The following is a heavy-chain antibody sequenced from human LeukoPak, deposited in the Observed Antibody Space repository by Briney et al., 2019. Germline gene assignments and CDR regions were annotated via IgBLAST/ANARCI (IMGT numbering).Heavy chain of an antibody. CDR1: GFPLSRYS. CDR3: AKDRLRVVATSFDY. J-gene: IGHJ4*02. CDR2: ISSSSSFI. Sequence: PGGSLGLSCAASGFPLSRYSMKWVRQAPGEGLGGVSSISSSSSFIYYADSVKGRFTISRDNSKNTLYLQMNSLRAEDTAVYYCAKDRLRVVATSFDYWGQGTLVTVSS. V-gene: IGHV3-21*04. D-gene: IGHD5-12*01.